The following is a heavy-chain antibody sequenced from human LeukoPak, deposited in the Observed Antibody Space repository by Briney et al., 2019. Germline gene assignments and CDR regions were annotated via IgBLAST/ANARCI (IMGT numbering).Heavy chain of an antibody. CDR2: IYYSGST. D-gene: IGHD6-19*01. CDR3: AREIIGIAVAGDPWRPYYYYMDV. V-gene: IGHV4-59*12. CDR1: GGSISSYY. Sequence: PSETLSLTCTVSGGSISSYYWSWIRQPPGKGLEWIGYIYYSGSTNYNPSLKSRVTISLDTSKNQFSLNLSSVTAADTAVYYCAREIIGIAVAGDPWRPYYYYMDVWGKGTTVTISS. J-gene: IGHJ6*03.